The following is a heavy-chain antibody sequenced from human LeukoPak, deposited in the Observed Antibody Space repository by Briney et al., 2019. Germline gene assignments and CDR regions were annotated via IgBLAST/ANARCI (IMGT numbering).Heavy chain of an antibody. J-gene: IGHJ6*03. CDR1: GGSISSSSSYY. CDR2: IFYNGDT. V-gene: IGHV4-39*01. Sequence: PSETLSLTCTVSGGSISSSSSYYWGWIRQPPGKGLEWIGSIFYNGDTYYNPSLKSRVTISVDTSEMQFSLKLTSVTDADTAVYYCGRVQRGNYYYHYMDVWGKGTTVIVSS. CDR3: GRVQRGNYYYHYMDV.